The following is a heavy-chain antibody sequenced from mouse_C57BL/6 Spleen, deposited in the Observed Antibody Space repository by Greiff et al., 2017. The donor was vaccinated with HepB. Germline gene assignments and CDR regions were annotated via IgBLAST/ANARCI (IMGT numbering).Heavy chain of an antibody. CDR2: INPSTGDT. V-gene: IGHV1-42*01. Sequence: VQLQQSGPELVKPGASVKISCKASGYSFTGYYMNWVKQSPEKSLEWIGEINPSTGDTTYNQKFKAKATLTVDKSSSTAYMQLKSLTSEDSAVYDSARDWDEYYDVWGTGTTVTDAS. CDR3: ARDWDEYYDV. D-gene: IGHD4-1*01. CDR1: GYSFTGYY. J-gene: IGHJ1*03.